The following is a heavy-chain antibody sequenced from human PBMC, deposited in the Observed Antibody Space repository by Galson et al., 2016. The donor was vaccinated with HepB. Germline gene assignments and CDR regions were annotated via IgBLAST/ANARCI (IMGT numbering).Heavy chain of an antibody. J-gene: IGHJ4*02. V-gene: IGHV3-30*14. Sequence: LRLSCAASGIDFDVYAFHWVRRTPGKGLEWVAMLSSGGDSTYYADSVAGRFTISTDTARSTLYLQADRLTVEDTAIYYCAKDEGVFTIEVWGQGTLVTVSS. CDR2: LSSGGDST. CDR1: GIDFDVYA. D-gene: IGHD3-10*01. CDR3: AKDEGVFTIEV.